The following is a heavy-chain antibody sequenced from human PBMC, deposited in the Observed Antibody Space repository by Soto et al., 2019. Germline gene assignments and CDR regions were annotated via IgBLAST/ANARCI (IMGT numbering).Heavy chain of an antibody. CDR2: ISYDGSNK. Sequence: QVQLVESGGGVVQPGRSLRLSCAASGFTFSNYGMHWVRQAPGKGLEWVAVISYDGSNKYYADSVKGRFSISRDNSKNTLYLQMNSLRAEDTAVYYCAKGDWFDPWRQGTLVTVSS. J-gene: IGHJ5*02. CDR3: AKGDWFDP. V-gene: IGHV3-30*18. CDR1: GFTFSNYG.